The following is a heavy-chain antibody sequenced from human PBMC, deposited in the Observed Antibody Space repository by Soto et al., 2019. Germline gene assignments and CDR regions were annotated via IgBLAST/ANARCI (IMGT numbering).Heavy chain of an antibody. J-gene: IGHJ6*02. CDR1: GFTVSSNY. V-gene: IGHV3-53*01. CDR2: IYSGGST. D-gene: IGHD2-21*01. CDR3: ARSQRGLAYYYYGMDV. Sequence: GGSLRLSCAASGFTVSSNYMSWVRQAPGKGLEWVSVIYSGGSTYYADSVKGRFTISRDNSKNTLYLQMNSLRAEDTAVYYCARSQRGLAYYYYGMDVWGQGTTVTVSS.